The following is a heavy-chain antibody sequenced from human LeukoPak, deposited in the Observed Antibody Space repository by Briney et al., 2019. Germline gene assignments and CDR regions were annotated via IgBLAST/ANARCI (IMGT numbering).Heavy chain of an antibody. CDR3: ATWSNAWEFDY. CDR2: IGTVGDP. D-gene: IGHD1-26*01. CDR1: GFTFSRYD. J-gene: IGHJ4*02. V-gene: IGHV3-13*05. Sequence: GGSLRLSCAASGFTFSRYDMHWVRQATGKGLEWVSAIGTVGDPYYPGSVKGRFTISRENAKNSLYLQMNSLRAVDTAVYYCATWSNAWEFDYWGQGTLVSVSS.